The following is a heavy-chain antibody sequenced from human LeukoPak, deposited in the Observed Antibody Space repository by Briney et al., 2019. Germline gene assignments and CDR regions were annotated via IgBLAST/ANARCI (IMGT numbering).Heavy chain of an antibody. CDR1: GYTFTGYY. D-gene: IGHD3-9*01. Sequence: ASVTVSCKASGYTFTGYYMHWVRQAPGQGLEWMGWINPNSGVTNYAQKFQGRVTMTRDTSISTAYMELSRLRSDDTAVYYCARSPRGYFDWPIGVPSDYWGQGTLVTVSS. J-gene: IGHJ4*02. CDR2: INPNSGVT. CDR3: ARSPRGYFDWPIGVPSDY. V-gene: IGHV1-2*02.